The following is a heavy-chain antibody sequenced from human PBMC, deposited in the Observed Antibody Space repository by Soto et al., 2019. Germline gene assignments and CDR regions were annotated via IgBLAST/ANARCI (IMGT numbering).Heavy chain of an antibody. Sequence: QVRLVQSGAEVKKPGSSVNLSCKASGGTFSNLAINWVRQAPGQGLEWMGGITPLLGAADYARKFQGRVSIRSDESTTTVYMELRNLKSDVTAIYYCAKDRQISLFGVASAPYAMDVWGQGTTVTVSS. CDR2: ITPLLGAA. J-gene: IGHJ6*02. V-gene: IGHV1-69*05. D-gene: IGHD3-3*01. CDR3: AKDRQISLFGVASAPYAMDV. CDR1: GGTFSNLA.